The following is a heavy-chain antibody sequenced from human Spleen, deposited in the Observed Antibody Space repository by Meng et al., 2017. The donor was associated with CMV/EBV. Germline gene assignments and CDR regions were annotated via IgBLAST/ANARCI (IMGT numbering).Heavy chain of an antibody. V-gene: IGHV1-2*02. CDR2: INPNSGGT. CDR3: AREAGDGHNYVVFPH. D-gene: IGHD5-24*01. Sequence: SGYTFTGYYMHWVRQAPGQGLEWMGWINPNSGGTNYAQKFQGRVTMTRDTSISTAYMELSRLRSDDTAVYYCAREAGDGHNYVVFPHWGQGTLVTVSS. CDR1: GYTFTGYY. J-gene: IGHJ4*02.